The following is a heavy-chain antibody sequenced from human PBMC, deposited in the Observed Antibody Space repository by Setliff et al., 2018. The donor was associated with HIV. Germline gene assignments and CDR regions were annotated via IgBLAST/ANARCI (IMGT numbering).Heavy chain of an antibody. D-gene: IGHD6-19*01. CDR1: GYTFTSYG. CDR3: ARSTVHRSAWFSGGHDAFDV. V-gene: IGHV1-18*01. Sequence: GASVKVSCKASGYTFTSYGFSWVRQAPGQGLEWMGWISAYNGHTNYAQKLQGRVTMTTDTSTSTAYMELRSLRSDDTAVYYCARSTVHRSAWFSGGHDAFDVWGQGTMVTVSS. CDR2: ISAYNGHT. J-gene: IGHJ3*01.